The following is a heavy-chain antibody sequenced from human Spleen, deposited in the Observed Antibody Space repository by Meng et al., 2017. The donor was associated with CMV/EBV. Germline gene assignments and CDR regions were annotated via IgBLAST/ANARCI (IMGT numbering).Heavy chain of an antibody. J-gene: IGHJ1*01. Sequence: QVQLVQSGAEVKKPGASVKVSCKTSGYTFTAHYIHWVRQAPGQGLEWMGWINPNSGGTNYAQKVQGRVTMTTDASTNTAYLELRSLRSDDTAVYYCARDQQLIPAEYFQHWGPGTLVTVSS. CDR3: ARDQQLIPAEYFQH. CDR1: GYTFTAHY. CDR2: INPNSGGT. V-gene: IGHV1-2*02. D-gene: IGHD6-13*01.